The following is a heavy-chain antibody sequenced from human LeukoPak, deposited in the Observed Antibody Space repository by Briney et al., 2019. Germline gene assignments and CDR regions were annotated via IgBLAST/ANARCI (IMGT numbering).Heavy chain of an antibody. V-gene: IGHV3-23*01. CDR1: VHHFSRYA. CDR3: AKVFYGDYAGFDY. CDR2: FSGCGGST. D-gene: IGHD4-17*01. Sequence: GGSLRLSCAASVHHFSRYAMSWVRQARGKGVEWVSAFSGCGGSTYYADCVKGRFHLPRDKSKNTLYLQMNSLRAENTAVYYCAKVFYGDYAGFDYWGQGTLVTVSS. J-gene: IGHJ4*02.